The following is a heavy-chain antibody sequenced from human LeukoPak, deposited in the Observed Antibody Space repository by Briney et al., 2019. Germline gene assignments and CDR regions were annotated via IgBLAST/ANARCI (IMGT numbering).Heavy chain of an antibody. CDR1: GFTFSSYS. Sequence: GGSLRLSCAASGFTFSSYSMNWVRQAPGKGLEWVSYISSSSSTIYYADSVKGRFTISRDNAKNSLYLQMNSLRAEDTAVYYCASLNYYDFWGGYYLGAFDIWGQGTMVTVSS. CDR3: ASLNYYDFWGGYYLGAFDI. V-gene: IGHV3-48*04. CDR2: ISSSSSTI. D-gene: IGHD3-3*01. J-gene: IGHJ3*02.